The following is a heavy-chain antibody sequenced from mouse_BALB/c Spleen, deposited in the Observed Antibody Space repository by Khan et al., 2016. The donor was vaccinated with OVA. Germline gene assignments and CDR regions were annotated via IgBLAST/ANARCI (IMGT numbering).Heavy chain of an antibody. CDR3: ARGGYSSFAY. Sequence: VQLKQSGTVLARPGASVKMSCKASGYSFTSYLIHWIKQRPGQGLEWIGDIYPGNGDTTYNQKFKDKAKLTAGTSANTAYMELSSLANDDSAVYYCARGGYSSFAYWGQGTLVTVSA. V-gene: IGHV1-5*01. CDR1: GYSFTSYL. J-gene: IGHJ3*01. CDR2: IYPGNGDT. D-gene: IGHD2-12*01.